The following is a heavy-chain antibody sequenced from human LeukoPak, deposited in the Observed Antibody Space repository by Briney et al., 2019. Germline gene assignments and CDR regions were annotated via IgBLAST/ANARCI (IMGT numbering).Heavy chain of an antibody. Sequence: SETLSLTCTVSGGSISSYYWSWIRQPPGKGLEWIGYIYYSGSTNYNPSLKSRVTISVDTSKNQFSLKLSSVTAADTAVYYCARARRLGYYYYYYMDVWGKGTTVTISS. CDR1: GGSISSYY. J-gene: IGHJ6*03. CDR2: IYYSGST. D-gene: IGHD3-16*01. CDR3: ARARRLGYYYYYYMDV. V-gene: IGHV4-59*01.